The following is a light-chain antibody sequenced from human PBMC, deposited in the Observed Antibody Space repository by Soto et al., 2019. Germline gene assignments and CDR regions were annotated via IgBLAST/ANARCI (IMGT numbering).Light chain of an antibody. V-gene: IGKV1-5*01. CDR3: QQSFSNPRT. CDR2: DAS. Sequence: DIQMTQSPSTLSASVGDRVTITCRASQSISTWLAWYQQKPGKAPKLLIYDASSLESGVPSRFSGSGSGTEFTLTISSLQPDDFATYYCQQSFSNPRTFGQGTNVEIK. CDR1: QSISTW. J-gene: IGKJ1*01.